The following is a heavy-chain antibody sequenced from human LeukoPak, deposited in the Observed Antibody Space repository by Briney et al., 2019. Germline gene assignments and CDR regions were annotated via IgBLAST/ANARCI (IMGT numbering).Heavy chain of an antibody. V-gene: IGHV5-51*01. CDR2: IYPGDSDT. Sequence: GESLKISCKGSGYSFTSYWIGWVRQMPGKGLEWMGIIYPGDSDTIYSPSFQGQVTISADKSISTAYLQWSSLKASDAAMYYCARPHKSTTCSGGSCYPVYFDYWGQGTLVTVSS. CDR3: ARPHKSTTCSGGSCYPVYFDY. J-gene: IGHJ4*02. CDR1: GYSFTSYW. D-gene: IGHD2-15*01.